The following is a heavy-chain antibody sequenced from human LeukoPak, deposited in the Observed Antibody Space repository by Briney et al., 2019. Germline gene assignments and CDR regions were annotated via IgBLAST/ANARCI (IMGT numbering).Heavy chain of an antibody. CDR2: IYIDART. V-gene: IGHV3-66*02. CDR3: VRDRAGTQSWVEFDL. D-gene: IGHD3-10*01. Sequence: PGGSLTLTCTLSGVSVTDTLIDWVRQAPGKGPEWVALIYIDARTFYADSVKGRFTISRDNSNNMVYLQMNSLRSEDSALYYCVRDRAGTQSWVEFDLWGQGTLVTVSS. CDR1: GVSVTDTL. J-gene: IGHJ5*02.